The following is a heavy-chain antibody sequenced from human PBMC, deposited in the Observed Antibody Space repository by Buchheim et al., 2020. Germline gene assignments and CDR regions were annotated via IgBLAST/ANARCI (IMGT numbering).Heavy chain of an antibody. CDR1: GYKFTSYW. CDR3: ARQDSGAYGY. CDR2: IYPGDSDT. Sequence: EVFLVQSGAEVKKPGESLKIPCKATGYKFTSYWIAWVRQTPGKGLEWMGIIYPGDSDTTYSPSFQGQVKLSVDTSITPAYLQWGNLKTSDTAIYYCARQDSGAYGYWGQGT. D-gene: IGHD1-26*01. J-gene: IGHJ4*02. V-gene: IGHV5-51*01.